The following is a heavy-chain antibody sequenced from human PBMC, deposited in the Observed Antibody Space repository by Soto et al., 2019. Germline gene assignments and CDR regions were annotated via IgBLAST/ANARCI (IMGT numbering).Heavy chain of an antibody. J-gene: IGHJ4*02. V-gene: IGHV1-3*04. CDR1: EYTFTTYA. CDR2: INTGNGDT. D-gene: IGHD2-21*01. CDR3: AGQRVLGSLAY. Sequence: GASVKVSCKTSEYTFTTYAIHWVRQAPEQRLEWMGWINTGNGDTKYSQNFQDRVTITRDTSASTAYMELSSLRSEDTAVYYCAGQRVLGSLAYWGQGTLVTVSS.